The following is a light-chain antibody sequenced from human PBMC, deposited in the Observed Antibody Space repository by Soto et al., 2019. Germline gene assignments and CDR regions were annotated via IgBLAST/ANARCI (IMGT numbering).Light chain of an antibody. CDR2: AAS. J-gene: IGKJ1*01. CDR3: QQSYSTPPEGT. Sequence: DIQMTQSPSSLSASVGDRVTITCRASQSISSYLNWYQQKPGKALKLRIYAASSLQSGVPSRFSGSGSGTDFTLTISSLQPEDFATYYCQQSYSTPPEGTFGQGTKVDI. V-gene: IGKV1-39*01. CDR1: QSISSY.